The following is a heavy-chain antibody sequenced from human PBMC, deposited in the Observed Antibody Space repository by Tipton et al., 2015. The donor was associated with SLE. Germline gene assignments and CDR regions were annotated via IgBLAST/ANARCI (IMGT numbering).Heavy chain of an antibody. CDR1: GFSIKYGYY. D-gene: IGHD3-22*01. CDR2: IYYSGST. Sequence: TLSLTCTVSGFSIKYGYYWGWIRQPPGKGLEWIGYIYYSGSTNYNPSLKSRVTMSVDTSKNQFSLRLGSVTAADTAVYYCARVDDYYSSGYSAYYMDVWGTGTTVTVSS. CDR3: ARVDDYYSSGYSAYYMDV. V-gene: IGHV4-59*01. J-gene: IGHJ6*03.